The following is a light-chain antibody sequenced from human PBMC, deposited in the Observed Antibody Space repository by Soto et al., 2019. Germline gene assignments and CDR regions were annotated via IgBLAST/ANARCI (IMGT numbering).Light chain of an antibody. Sequence: DIQMPQSPSTLSASVGDRVTITCRASQSISSWLAWYQQKPGKAPKLLIYKASSLESGVPSRFSGSGSGTDFTLTISGLQPDDFATYYCQQYKSYWTFGQGTKVEIK. CDR2: KAS. CDR3: QQYKSYWT. CDR1: QSISSW. J-gene: IGKJ1*01. V-gene: IGKV1-5*03.